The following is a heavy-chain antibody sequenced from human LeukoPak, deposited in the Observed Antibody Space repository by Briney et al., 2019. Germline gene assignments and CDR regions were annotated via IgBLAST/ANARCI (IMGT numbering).Heavy chain of an antibody. Sequence: GASVKVSCKASGYTLTGYYMHWVRQAPGQGLEWMGWINPNSGGTNYAQKFQGWVTMTRDTSISTAYMELSRLRSDDTAVYYCARGQAYCSGGSCHQFDYWGQGTLVTVSS. CDR3: ARGQAYCSGGSCHQFDY. CDR1: GYTLTGYY. CDR2: INPNSGGT. J-gene: IGHJ4*02. D-gene: IGHD2-15*01. V-gene: IGHV1-2*04.